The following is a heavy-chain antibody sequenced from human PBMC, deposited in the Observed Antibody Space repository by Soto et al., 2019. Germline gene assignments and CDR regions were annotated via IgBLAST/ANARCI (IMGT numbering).Heavy chain of an antibody. D-gene: IGHD3-22*01. CDR2: TSATTGNT. V-gene: IGHV1-18*01. Sequence: QVQLVQSGAEVKKPGASVKVSCKASGYTFTSYGITWVRQAPGQGLEWMGWTSATTGNTNYAQRLQGRVTMTTDTSTSTAYRELRSLRSDDTAVYYCARVWYDSSGYCSWFDPWGQGTLVTVSS. CDR3: ARVWYDSSGYCSWFDP. CDR1: GYTFTSYG. J-gene: IGHJ5*02.